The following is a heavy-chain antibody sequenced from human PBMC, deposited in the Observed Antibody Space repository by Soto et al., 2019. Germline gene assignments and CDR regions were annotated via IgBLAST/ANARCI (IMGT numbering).Heavy chain of an antibody. CDR3: ARGDNWRLDL. CDR1: GDSITSSAW. V-gene: IGHV4-4*02. D-gene: IGHD1-20*01. Sequence: QVQLQESGPGLVKPSGTLSLTCAVSGDSITSSAWWSCVRQPPGKGLELIGEIHLGGTTNYNPSLKSRVTISVAKSTNQFSLILNSVTAADTAIYYCARGDNWRLDLWGQGTLVTVSS. J-gene: IGHJ5*02. CDR2: IHLGGTT.